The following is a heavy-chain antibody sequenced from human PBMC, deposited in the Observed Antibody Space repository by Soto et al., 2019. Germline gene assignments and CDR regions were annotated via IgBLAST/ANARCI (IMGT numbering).Heavy chain of an antibody. Sequence: ASVKVSCKASGYTFTSYDINWVRQATGQGLEWMGWMNPNSGNTGYAQKFQGRVTMTRNTSISTAYMELSSLRSEDTAVYYCARRDSSSVVYGMDVWGQGTTVTAP. J-gene: IGHJ6*02. CDR3: ARRDSSSVVYGMDV. V-gene: IGHV1-8*01. D-gene: IGHD3-22*01. CDR1: GYTFTSYD. CDR2: MNPNSGNT.